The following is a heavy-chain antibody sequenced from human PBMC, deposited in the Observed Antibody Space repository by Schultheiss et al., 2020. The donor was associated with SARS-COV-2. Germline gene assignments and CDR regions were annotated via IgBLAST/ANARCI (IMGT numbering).Heavy chain of an antibody. V-gene: IGHV1-24*01. CDR3: ATIPIVPGIAAAGTLGD. D-gene: IGHD6-13*01. Sequence: ASVKVSCKVSGYTLTELSMHWVRQAPGKGLEWMGGFDPEDGETIYAQKFQGRVTMTEDTSTDTAYMELSSLRSEDTAVYYCATIPIVPGIAAAGTLGDWGQGTLVTVSS. CDR2: FDPEDGET. CDR1: GYTLTELS. J-gene: IGHJ4*02.